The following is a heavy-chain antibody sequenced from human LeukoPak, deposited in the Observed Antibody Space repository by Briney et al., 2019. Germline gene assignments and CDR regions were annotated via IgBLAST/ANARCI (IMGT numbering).Heavy chain of an antibody. V-gene: IGHV3-23*01. D-gene: IGHD6-19*01. CDR1: GFTFSSYA. CDR2: ISGSGGST. J-gene: IGHJ6*02. Sequence: PGGSLRLSCEASGFTFSSYAMSWVRQAPGKGLEWVSAISGSGGSTYYADSVKGRFTISRDNSKNTLYLQMNSLRAKDTAVYYCAKQESGWRGYYYYGMDVWGQGTTVTVSS. CDR3: AKQESGWRGYYYYGMDV.